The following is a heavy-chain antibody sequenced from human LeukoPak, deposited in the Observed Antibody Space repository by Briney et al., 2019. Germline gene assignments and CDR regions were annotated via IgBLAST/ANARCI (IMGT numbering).Heavy chain of an antibody. J-gene: IGHJ5*02. D-gene: IGHD6-19*01. V-gene: IGHV4-39*07. CDR1: GGSISSSSYY. Sequence: SETLSLACTASGGSISSSSYYWGRIRKPPGRGVEWIGSIYYSGSTYYNPSLKSRVTISIDTSKNQFSLNLSSVTAADTAVYYCASSPNIAVAGTINWFDPWGQGTLVTVSS. CDR3: ASSPNIAVAGTINWFDP. CDR2: IYYSGST.